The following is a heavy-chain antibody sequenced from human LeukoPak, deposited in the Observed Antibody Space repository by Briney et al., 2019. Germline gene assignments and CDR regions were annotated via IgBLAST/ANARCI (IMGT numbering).Heavy chain of an antibody. CDR3: ISGYYYDSSGYYWSLDY. D-gene: IGHD3-22*01. V-gene: IGHV3-30*01. Sequence: PGRSLRLSCAASGFTFSSYAMHWVRQAPGKGLEWVAVISYDGSNKYYADSVKGRFTISRDNSKNTLYLQMNSLRAEDTAVYYCISGYYYDSSGYYWSLDYWGQGTLVTVSS. CDR1: GFTFSSYA. J-gene: IGHJ4*02. CDR2: ISYDGSNK.